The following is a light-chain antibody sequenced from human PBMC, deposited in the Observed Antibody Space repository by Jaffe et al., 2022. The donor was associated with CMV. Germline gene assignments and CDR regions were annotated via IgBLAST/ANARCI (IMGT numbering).Light chain of an antibody. CDR2: GTT. CDR3: QQSYSYPWT. V-gene: IGKV1-39*01. Sequence: DIQMTQSPSSLSASVGDGVTITCRASQSISSYLNWYQQKPGKAPKVLIYGTTSLQSGVPSRFSGSGSGTDFTLTISSLQPEDFAIYYCQQSYSYPWTFGQGTNVEIK. J-gene: IGKJ1*01. CDR1: QSISSY.